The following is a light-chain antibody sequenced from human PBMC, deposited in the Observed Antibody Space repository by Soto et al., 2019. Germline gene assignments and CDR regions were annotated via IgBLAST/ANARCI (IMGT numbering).Light chain of an antibody. J-gene: IGLJ1*01. CDR2: EVS. CDR3: CSHAGDNTYV. CDR1: SSDVGGHNY. V-gene: IGLV2-14*01. Sequence: QSALTQPASVSGSPGQSSTISCTVTSSDVGGHNYVSWYQQHPGKAPKLIIYEVSIRPSGVSNRFSGSKSGNTASLTISGLQAEDEADYYCCSHAGDNTYVFGTGTKV.